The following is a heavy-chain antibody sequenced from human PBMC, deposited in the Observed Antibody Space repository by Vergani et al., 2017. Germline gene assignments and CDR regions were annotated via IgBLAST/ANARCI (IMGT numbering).Heavy chain of an antibody. CDR2: IYTTGST. CDR3: AGGYLGRGDN. D-gene: IGHD6-13*01. J-gene: IGHJ4*01. Sequence: QVQLQESGPGLVKPSQTLSLICSVSGDSITSSTYYWSWTRQPAGKGLEYIGRIYTTGSTNYNPSLKSRVTISVDTSKNQFSLDLSSVTAADTAMYYCAGGYLGRGDNWGQGTLVTVPS. V-gene: IGHV4-61*02. CDR1: GDSITSSTYY.